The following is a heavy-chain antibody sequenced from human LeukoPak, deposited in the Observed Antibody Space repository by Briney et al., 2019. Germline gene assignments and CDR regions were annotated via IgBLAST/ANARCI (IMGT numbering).Heavy chain of an antibody. J-gene: IGHJ4*02. D-gene: IGHD3-3*01. Sequence: SETLSLTCAVYGGSFSGYYWSWIRQPPGKGLEWIGEINHSGSTNYNPSLKSRVTISVDTSKNQFSLKLSSVTAADTAVYYCARGVGLYHDFWSGYYAFDYWGQGTLVTVSS. CDR1: GGSFSGYY. CDR2: INHSGST. CDR3: ARGVGLYHDFWSGYYAFDY. V-gene: IGHV4-34*01.